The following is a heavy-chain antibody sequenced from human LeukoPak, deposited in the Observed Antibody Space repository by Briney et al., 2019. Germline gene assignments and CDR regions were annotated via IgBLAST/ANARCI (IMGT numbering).Heavy chain of an antibody. CDR3: ARVSWGWFDP. Sequence: PSETLSLTCAVSGYSISSGYYWGWIRQPPGKGLEWIGSIYHSGSTYYNPSLKSRVTISVDTSKNQFSLKLSSVTAADTAVYYCARVSWGWFDPWGQGTLVTVSS. D-gene: IGHD3-16*01. V-gene: IGHV4-38-2*01. J-gene: IGHJ5*02. CDR2: IYHSGST. CDR1: GYSISSGYY.